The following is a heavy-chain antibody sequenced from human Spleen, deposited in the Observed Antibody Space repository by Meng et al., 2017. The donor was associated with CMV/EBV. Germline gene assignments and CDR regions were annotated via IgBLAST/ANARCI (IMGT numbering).Heavy chain of an antibody. CDR3: ARRSWIQFWSQDKEYFDY. D-gene: IGHD5-18*01. CDR2: ISGSGGST. Sequence: GGSLRLSCTASGFTFGDYAMSWVRQAPGKGLEWVSAISGSGGSTYYADSVKGRFTISRDNSKNTLYLQMNSLRAEDTAVYYCARRSWIQFWSQDKEYFDYWGQGTLVTVSS. J-gene: IGHJ4*02. CDR1: GFTFGDYA. V-gene: IGHV3-23*01.